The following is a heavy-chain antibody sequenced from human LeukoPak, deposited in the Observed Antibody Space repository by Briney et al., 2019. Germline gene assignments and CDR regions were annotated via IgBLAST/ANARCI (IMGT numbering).Heavy chain of an antibody. J-gene: IGHJ6*02. D-gene: IGHD6-19*01. V-gene: IGHV1-18*01. CDR3: ARDLGGWPYYYYYYGMDV. CDR2: ISAYNGNT. Sequence: ASVKVSCKASGYTFTSYGISWVRQAPGQGLEWMGWISAYNGNTNYAQKLQGRVTMTTDTSTSTAYMELRSLRSDDTAVYYCARDLGGWPYYYYYYGMDVWGQGTTVTVSS. CDR1: GYTFTSYG.